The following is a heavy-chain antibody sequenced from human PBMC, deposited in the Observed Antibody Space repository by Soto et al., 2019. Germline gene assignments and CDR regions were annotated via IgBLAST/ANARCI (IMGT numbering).Heavy chain of an antibody. CDR3: AKDQPWFDP. CDR1: GFTFSSYG. J-gene: IGHJ5*02. CDR2: ISYDGSNK. Sequence: QVQLVESGGGVVQPGRSLRLSCAASGFTFSSYGMHWVRQAPGKGLEWVAVISYDGSNKYYADSVKGRFTISRDNSKNTLYLQMDSLRAADTAVYYCAKDQPWFDPWGQGTLVTVSS. V-gene: IGHV3-30*18.